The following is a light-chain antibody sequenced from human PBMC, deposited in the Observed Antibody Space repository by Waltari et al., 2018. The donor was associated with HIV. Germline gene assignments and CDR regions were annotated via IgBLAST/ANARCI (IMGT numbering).Light chain of an antibody. CDR1: ALPKQY. J-gene: IGLJ3*02. CDR3: QSADSSGTWV. Sequence: SYELTQPPSVSVSPGQTARITCSGDALPKQYAYWYHQKPGQAPVLVIYKDPDRPSVIPERFSGSSSGTTCTLTISGVQAEDEADYYCQSADSSGTWVFGGGTKLTVL. V-gene: IGLV3-25*03. CDR2: KDP.